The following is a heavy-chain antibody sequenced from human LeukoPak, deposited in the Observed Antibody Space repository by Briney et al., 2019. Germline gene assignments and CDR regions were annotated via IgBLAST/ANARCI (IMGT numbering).Heavy chain of an antibody. CDR2: IWYGGSNK. CDR1: GFTFSSYG. D-gene: IGHD6-19*01. J-gene: IGHJ4*02. V-gene: IGHV3-33*01. Sequence: GRSLRLSCAASGFTFSSYGMHWVRQAPGKGLEWVAVIWYGGSNKYYADSVEGRFTISRDNSKNTLYLQMNSLRAEDTAVYYCAREVGAVAGSLDYWGQGTLVTVSS. CDR3: AREVGAVAGSLDY.